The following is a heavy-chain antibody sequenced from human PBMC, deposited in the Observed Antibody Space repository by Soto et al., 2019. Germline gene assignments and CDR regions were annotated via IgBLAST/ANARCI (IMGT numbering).Heavy chain of an antibody. CDR3: AKDGASGSYPPYYYYGMDV. J-gene: IGHJ6*02. V-gene: IGHV3-23*01. CDR1: GFTFSSYA. D-gene: IGHD1-26*01. CDR2: ISGSGGNA. Sequence: EVQLLESGGGLVQPGGSLRLSCAASGFTFSSYAISWVRQAPGKGLEWVSSISGSGGNAYYADGVKGRFTISRDNSKNTLRLQMNSLRADDTVVYYCAKDGASGSYPPYYYYGMDVWDQGTTVTVSS.